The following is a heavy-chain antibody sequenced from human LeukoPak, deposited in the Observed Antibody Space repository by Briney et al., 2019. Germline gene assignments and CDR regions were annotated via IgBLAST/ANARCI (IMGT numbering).Heavy chain of an antibody. CDR1: GGSISSGDYY. CDR2: IYYSGIT. V-gene: IGHV4-61*08. J-gene: IGHJ4*02. Sequence: PSQTLSLTCTVSGGSISSGDYYWSWIRQPPGKGLEWIGYIYYSGITNYNPSLKSRVTISVDTSKNQFSLKLSSVTAADTAVCYCARATLDFDLDYWGQGTLVTVSS. CDR3: ARATLDFDLDY.